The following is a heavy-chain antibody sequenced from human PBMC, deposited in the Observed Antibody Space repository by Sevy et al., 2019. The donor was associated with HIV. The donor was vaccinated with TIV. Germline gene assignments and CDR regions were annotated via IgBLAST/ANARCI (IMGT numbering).Heavy chain of an antibody. D-gene: IGHD6-13*01. CDR3: ASMGIAAAWSY. J-gene: IGHJ4*02. V-gene: IGHV3-30-3*01. Sequence: GGSLRLSCAASGFTFSSYAMHWVRQAPGKGREWVTVISYDGSNKYYSDSVKGRFTISRDNSKNTLYLQMNSLRAVDTAVYYCASMGIAAAWSYWGQGTLVTVSS. CDR1: GFTFSSYA. CDR2: ISYDGSNK.